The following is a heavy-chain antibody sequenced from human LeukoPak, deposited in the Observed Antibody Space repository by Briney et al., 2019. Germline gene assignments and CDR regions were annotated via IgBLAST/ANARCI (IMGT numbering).Heavy chain of an antibody. CDR1: GGTFNSYG. J-gene: IGHJ4*02. V-gene: IGHV1-18*01. CDR3: ARGGYSSSSWGYFDY. D-gene: IGHD6-6*01. Sequence: ASVKVSCKASGGTFNSYGIIWVRQAPGQGLEWMGWISAYNGNTNYAQKLQGRVTMTTDTSTSTAYMELRSLRSDDTAVYYCARGGYSSSSWGYFDYWGQGTLVTVSS. CDR2: ISAYNGNT.